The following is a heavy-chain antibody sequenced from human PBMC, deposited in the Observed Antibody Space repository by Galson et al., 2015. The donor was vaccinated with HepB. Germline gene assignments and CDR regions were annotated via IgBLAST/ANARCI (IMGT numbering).Heavy chain of an antibody. Sequence: SVKVSCKASGYSFTNFGISWVRQAPGQGLEWMGWIFSYNGNTNYGQKFQGRVTMTADTSTNTAYMELRSLRSDDTAAYYCARARYSTSPPEVWGQGSLVTVSA. CDR2: IFSYNGNT. V-gene: IGHV1-18*01. CDR3: ARARYSTSPPEV. D-gene: IGHD1-26*01. CDR1: GYSFTNFG. J-gene: IGHJ4*02.